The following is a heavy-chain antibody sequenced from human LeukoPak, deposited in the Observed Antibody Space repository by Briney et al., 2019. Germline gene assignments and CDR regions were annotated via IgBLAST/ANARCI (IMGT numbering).Heavy chain of an antibody. Sequence: GGSLRLSCAASGFTFSSYWMSWVRQAPGKGLAWVANIKQDGSEKYYVDSVKGRFTISRDNAKNSLYLQMNSLRAEDTAVYYCARVRGFMTTVTTPEGYYFDYWGQGTLVTVSS. V-gene: IGHV3-7*01. CDR3: ARVRGFMTTVTTPEGYYFDY. CDR1: GFTFSSYW. CDR2: IKQDGSEK. D-gene: IGHD4-17*01. J-gene: IGHJ4*02.